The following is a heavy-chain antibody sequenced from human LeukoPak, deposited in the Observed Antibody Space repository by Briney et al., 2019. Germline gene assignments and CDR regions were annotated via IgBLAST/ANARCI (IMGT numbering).Heavy chain of an antibody. J-gene: IGHJ4*02. CDR3: AKVRWDNSGWYYLDS. Sequence: GGSLRLSCAASGFTFSSYEMNWVRQAPGKGLEWDSYISSSGSTIYYADSVKGRFTISRDNSKSTLLLQMNSLRAEDTAVYYCAKVRWDNSGWYYLDSWGQGTLVTVSS. CDR1: GFTFSSYE. D-gene: IGHD6-19*01. CDR2: ISSSGSTI. V-gene: IGHV3-48*03.